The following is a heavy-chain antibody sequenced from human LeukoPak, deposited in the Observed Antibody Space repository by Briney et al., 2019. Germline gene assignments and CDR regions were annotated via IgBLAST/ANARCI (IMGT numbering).Heavy chain of an antibody. CDR1: GGSISGYY. CDR2: IYSTGST. CDR3: ATTTIRLGY. J-gene: IGHJ4*02. V-gene: IGHV4-59*12. D-gene: IGHD1-26*01. Sequence: SETLSLTCTVSGGSISGYYWSWVRQSPEKGLESIGFIYSTGSTSYNPSLRSRVTISVDTSKNQFSLKLSSVTAADTAVYYCATTTIRLGYWGQGTLVTVSS.